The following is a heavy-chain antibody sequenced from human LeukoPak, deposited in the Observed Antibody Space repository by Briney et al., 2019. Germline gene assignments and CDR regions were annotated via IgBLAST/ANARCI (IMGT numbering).Heavy chain of an antibody. D-gene: IGHD3-9*01. CDR3: ARALTVLRYFDWTYAFDI. V-gene: IGHV4-31*03. CDR2: IYYSGST. J-gene: IGHJ3*02. CDR1: GGSISSGGYY. Sequence: SETLSLTCTVSGGSISSGGYYWSWIRQHPGKGLEWIGYIYYSGSTYYNPSLKSRVTISVDTSKNQFSLKLGSVTAADTAVYYCARALTVLRYFDWTYAFDIWGQETMVTVSS.